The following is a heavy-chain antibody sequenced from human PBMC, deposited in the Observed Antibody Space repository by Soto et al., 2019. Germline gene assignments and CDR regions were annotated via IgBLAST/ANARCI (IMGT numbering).Heavy chain of an antibody. CDR2: ISAFNGYT. Sequence: QVQLVQFGAEVKKPGASVKVSCKTSGYTFTTSGISWVRQAPGQGLDRMGWISAFNGYTEYSQKFQDRVTMTAYTSTATAYMERRTLRSAAKAMYYCARERAYSGSSWGGDFDYWGQGTQVTVSS. J-gene: IGHJ4*02. V-gene: IGHV1-18*04. CDR1: GYTFTTSG. D-gene: IGHD6-13*01. CDR3: ARERAYSGSSWGGDFDY.